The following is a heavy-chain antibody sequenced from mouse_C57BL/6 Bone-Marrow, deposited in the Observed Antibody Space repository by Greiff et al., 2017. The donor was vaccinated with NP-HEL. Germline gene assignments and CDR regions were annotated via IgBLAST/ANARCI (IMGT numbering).Heavy chain of an antibody. CDR1: GYTFTSYW. Sequence: QVQLQQPGAELVRPGSSVKLSCKASGYTFTSYWMDWVKQRPGQGLEWIGNIYPSDSETHYNQPFKDKATLTVDKSYSTAYMQLSSLTSEDCAVYYCARDYGSSEYYFDYWGQGTTLTVSS. J-gene: IGHJ2*01. CDR2: IYPSDSET. V-gene: IGHV1-61*01. CDR3: ARDYGSSEYYFDY. D-gene: IGHD1-1*01.